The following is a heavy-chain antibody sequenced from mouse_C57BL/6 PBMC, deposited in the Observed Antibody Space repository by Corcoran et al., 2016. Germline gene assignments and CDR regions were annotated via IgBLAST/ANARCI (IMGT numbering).Heavy chain of an antibody. CDR3: ARKRLPYYAMDY. CDR2: INPNNGGT. CDR1: GYTFTDYY. V-gene: IGHV1-26*01. J-gene: IGHJ4*01. Sequence: EVQLQQSGPELVKPGASVKISCKASGYTFTDYYMNWVKQSHGKSLEWIGDINPNNGGTSYNQKFKGKATLTVDKSSSTAYMELRSLTSEDSAVYYCARKRLPYYAMDYWGQGTSVTVSS.